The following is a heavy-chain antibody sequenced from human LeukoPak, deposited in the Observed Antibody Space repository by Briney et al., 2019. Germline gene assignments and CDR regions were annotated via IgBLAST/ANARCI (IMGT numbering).Heavy chain of an antibody. D-gene: IGHD2/OR15-2a*01. CDR2: IKSNADGGTP. Sequence: GGSLRLSCAASGFSFMNAWMIWVRQAPGKGLEWVGRIKSNADGGTPDYAAPARGRFTISRDDSKNTLYLQMNSLKTEDTAVYYRTTFYHEYSPYWGRGTLVTVSS. V-gene: IGHV3-15*01. CDR1: GFSFMNAW. J-gene: IGHJ4*02. CDR3: TTFYHEYSPY.